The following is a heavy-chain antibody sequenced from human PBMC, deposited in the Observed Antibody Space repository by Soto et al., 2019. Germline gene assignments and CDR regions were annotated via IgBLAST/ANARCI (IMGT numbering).Heavy chain of an antibody. CDR3: DRDPATITMVRGGPDAFDI. CDR1: GGSISSGDYY. Sequence: SETLSLTCTVSGGSISSGDYYWSWIRQPPGKGLEWIGYIYYSGSTYYNPSLKSRVTISVDTSKNQFSLKLSSVTAADTAVYYCDRDPATITMVRGGPDAFDIWGQGTMVPVSS. J-gene: IGHJ3*02. D-gene: IGHD3-10*01. V-gene: IGHV4-30-4*01. CDR2: IYYSGST.